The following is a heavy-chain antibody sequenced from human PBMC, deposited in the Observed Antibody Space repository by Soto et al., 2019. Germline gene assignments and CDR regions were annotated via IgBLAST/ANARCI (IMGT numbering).Heavy chain of an antibody. CDR1: GFTFSSFW. CDR2: INTDGSST. D-gene: IGHD3-10*01. V-gene: IGHV3-74*01. Sequence: EVQLVESGGGLVQPGGSLRLSCVVSGFTFSSFWMHWVRQAPGEGLVWVSRINTDGSSTSYADSVKGRFTISRDNAKNTLYLQMNSLRVEDTAMYYCAKRGVDTFGLSYWGQGTLVTVSS. J-gene: IGHJ4*02. CDR3: AKRGVDTFGLSY.